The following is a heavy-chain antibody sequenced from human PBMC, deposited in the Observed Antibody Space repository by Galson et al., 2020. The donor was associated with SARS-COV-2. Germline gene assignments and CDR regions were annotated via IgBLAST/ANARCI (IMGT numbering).Heavy chain of an antibody. CDR1: TVTVSDHW. V-gene: IGHV3-74*01. D-gene: IGHD2-21*01. Sequence: GGSLRLSCTASTVTVSDHWIHWVRQAPGKGLVWVGRIDTSGDFTVYAGSVKGRFTITKDIAKKTVYLEMNSLRAEDTAVYYCARLNSNTLDVWGQGTTVTVSS. CDR3: ARLNSNTLDV. CDR2: IDTSGDFT. J-gene: IGHJ6*02.